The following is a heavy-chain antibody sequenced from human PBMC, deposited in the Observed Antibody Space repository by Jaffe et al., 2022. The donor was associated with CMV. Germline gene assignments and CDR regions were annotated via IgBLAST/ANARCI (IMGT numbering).Heavy chain of an antibody. V-gene: IGHV3-73*02. CDR2: IRSKANSYAT. D-gene: IGHD4-17*01. Sequence: EVQLVESGGGLVQPGGSLKLSCAASGFTFSGSAMHWVRQASGKGLEWVGRIRSKANSYATAYAASVKGRFTISRDDSKNTAYLQMNSLKTEDTAVYYCTSFDYGGNHTFDYWGQGALVTVSS. CDR1: GFTFSGSA. CDR3: TSFDYGGNHTFDY. J-gene: IGHJ4*02.